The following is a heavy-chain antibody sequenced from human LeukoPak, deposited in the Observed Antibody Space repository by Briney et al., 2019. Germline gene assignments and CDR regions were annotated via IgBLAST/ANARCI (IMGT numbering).Heavy chain of an antibody. J-gene: IGHJ4*02. V-gene: IGHV4-34*01. CDR3: ARRAARGSDYLPIANLYYFDY. CDR1: GGSFSGYY. Sequence: SETLSLTCAVYGGSFSGYYWSWIRQPPGKGLEWIGEINHSGSTNYNPSLKSRVTISVDTSKNQFSLKLSSVTAADTAVYYCARRAARGSDYLPIANLYYFDYWGQGTLVTVSS. D-gene: IGHD5-12*01. CDR2: INHSGST.